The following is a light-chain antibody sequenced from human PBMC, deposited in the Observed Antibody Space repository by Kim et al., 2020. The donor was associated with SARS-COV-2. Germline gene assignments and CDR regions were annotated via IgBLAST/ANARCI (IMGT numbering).Light chain of an antibody. CDR1: QSIKTKY. V-gene: IGKV3-20*01. Sequence: EIVLTQSPGTLSLAPGERATLSCRASQSIKTKYLAWYQQKSGQAPRLLIYGVSTRSTGMPDRFSGSGSGTDFTLTISRLEAEDFAMYYCQHYGGSYIFGQGTKLEI. J-gene: IGKJ2*01. CDR2: GVS. CDR3: QHYGGSYI.